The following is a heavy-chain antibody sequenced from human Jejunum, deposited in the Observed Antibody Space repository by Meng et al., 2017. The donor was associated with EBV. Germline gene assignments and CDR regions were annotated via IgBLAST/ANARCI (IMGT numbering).Heavy chain of an antibody. V-gene: IGHV4-4*02. CDR1: GGSITSTNW. CDR3: ASVGYYDSSGYFTDY. D-gene: IGHD3-22*01. CDR2: IHHSGRT. J-gene: IGHJ4*02. Sequence: QVRRQEAGPGLVKPSGTLSPTCAVSGGSITSTNWWSWVRQPPGKGLEWIGEIHHSGRTNYNPSLKSRVTISVDKSKNQFSLELSSVTAADTAVYFCASVGYYDSSGYFTDYWGQGTLVTVSS.